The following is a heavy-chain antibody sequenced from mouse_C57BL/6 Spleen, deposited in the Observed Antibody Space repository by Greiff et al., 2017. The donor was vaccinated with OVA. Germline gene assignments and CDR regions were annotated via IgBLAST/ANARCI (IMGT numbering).Heavy chain of an antibody. CDR1: GYAFSSYW. D-gene: IGHD2-4*01. CDR3: ARSGITTPYYFDY. CDR2: IYPGDGDT. V-gene: IGHV1-80*01. J-gene: IGHJ2*01. Sequence: QVQLQQSGAELVKPGASVKISCKASGYAFSSYWMNWVKQRPGKGLEWIGQIYPGDGDTNYNGKFKGKATLTADKSSSTAYMQLSSLTSEDSAVYFCARSGITTPYYFDYWGQGTTLTVAS.